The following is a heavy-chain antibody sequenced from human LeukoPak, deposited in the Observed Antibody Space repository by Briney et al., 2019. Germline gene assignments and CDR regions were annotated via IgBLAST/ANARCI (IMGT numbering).Heavy chain of an antibody. J-gene: IGHJ3*01. CDR1: GYTFTGYH. CDR2: IYSNSGGT. V-gene: IGHV1-2*06. Sequence: ASVKVSCKDFGYTFTGYHIHWVRQAPGLGLEWMGRIYSNSGGTNYAQKFQGRVTMTRDTSISTAYMELSRLRSDDTAVYYCARDRSDAFDFWGQGTMVTVSS. CDR3: ARDRSDAFDF.